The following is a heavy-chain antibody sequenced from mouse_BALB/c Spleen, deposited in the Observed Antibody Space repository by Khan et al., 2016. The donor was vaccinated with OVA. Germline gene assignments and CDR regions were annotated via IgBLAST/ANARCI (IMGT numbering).Heavy chain of an antibody. CDR3: ARWFDGYSSLYAMDY. J-gene: IGHJ4*01. CDR1: GFSLTTYG. D-gene: IGHD2-3*01. V-gene: IGHV2-6*02. Sequence: VQLQESGPGLVAPSQSLSITCTVSGFSLTTYGVHWVRQPPGKGLEWLVVIWSDGSKKYNSVLKSRLSISKDNSKSQVFLKMNSLQTDDTAMYYCARWFDGYSSLYAMDYWGQGTSVTVSS. CDR2: IWSDGSK.